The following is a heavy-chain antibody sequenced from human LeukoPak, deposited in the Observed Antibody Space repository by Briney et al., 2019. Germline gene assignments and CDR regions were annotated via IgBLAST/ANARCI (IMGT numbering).Heavy chain of an antibody. CDR1: GFTFSSYG. V-gene: IGHV3-30*03. D-gene: IGHD1-26*01. CDR3: ARDEVGGPLKY. CDR2: ISYDGSNK. J-gene: IGHJ4*02. Sequence: GGSLRLSCAASGFTFSSYGMHWVRQAPGKGLEWVAVISYDGSNKYYADSVKGRFTISRDNAKNSLYLQMNSLRAEDTAVYYCARDEVGGPLKYWGQGILVTVSS.